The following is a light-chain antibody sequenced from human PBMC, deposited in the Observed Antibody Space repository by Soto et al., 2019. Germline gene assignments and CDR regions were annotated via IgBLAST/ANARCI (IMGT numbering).Light chain of an antibody. Sequence: QSVLTQPPSASGTPGQRITISCSGNRSNIGTYTVHWYQQLPGTAPTLLIYLNTQRPSGVPGRFSGSKSGTSASLAIGGLQSEDEADYYSAAWDDSLTAVVFGGGTKLTVL. CDR2: LNT. CDR3: AAWDDSLTAVV. CDR1: RSNIGTYT. J-gene: IGLJ3*02. V-gene: IGLV1-44*01.